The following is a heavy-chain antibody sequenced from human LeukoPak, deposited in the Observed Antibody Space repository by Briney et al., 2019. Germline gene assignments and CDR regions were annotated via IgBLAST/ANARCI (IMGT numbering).Heavy chain of an antibody. V-gene: IGHV4-59*01. Sequence: SETLSLTCTVSGGSISSYHWSWIRQPPGKGLEWIGYIYYSGSTNYNPSLKSRVTISVDTSKTQFSLRPSSVTAADTAVYYCARGEDIFDYWGQGTLVTVSS. CDR2: IYYSGST. CDR1: GGSISSYH. D-gene: IGHD2-15*01. J-gene: IGHJ4*02. CDR3: ARGEDIFDY.